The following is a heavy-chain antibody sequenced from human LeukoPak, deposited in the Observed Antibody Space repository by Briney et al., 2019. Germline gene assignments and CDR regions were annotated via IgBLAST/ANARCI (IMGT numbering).Heavy chain of an antibody. J-gene: IGHJ4*02. Sequence: SETLSLTCTVPGGSISSAAYYWSWIRQHPGKGLEWIGYIYYSGATYYNPSLKSRLTTSVDTSKNQFSLKLNSVTAADTAVYYCARAGDSGYWFDYWGQGTVVTVSS. V-gene: IGHV4-31*03. CDR2: IYYSGAT. CDR3: ARAGDSGYWFDY. D-gene: IGHD3-22*01. CDR1: GGSISSAAYY.